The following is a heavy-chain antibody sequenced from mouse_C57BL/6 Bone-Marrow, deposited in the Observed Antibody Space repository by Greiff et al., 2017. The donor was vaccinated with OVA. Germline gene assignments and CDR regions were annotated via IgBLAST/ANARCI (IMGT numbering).Heavy chain of an antibody. CDR1: GYAFTNYL. Sequence: QVQLQQSGAELVRPGTSVKVSCKASGYAFTNYLIEWVKQRPGQGLEWIGVINPGSGGTNYNEKFKGKATLTADKSSSTAYMQLSSLTSEDSAVYFCAIYGNYEYYAMDYWGQGTSVTVSS. J-gene: IGHJ4*01. D-gene: IGHD2-1*01. CDR3: AIYGNYEYYAMDY. V-gene: IGHV1-54*01. CDR2: INPGSGGT.